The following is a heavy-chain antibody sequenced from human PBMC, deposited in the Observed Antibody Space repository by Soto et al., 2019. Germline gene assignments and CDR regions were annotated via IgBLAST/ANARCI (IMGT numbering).Heavy chain of an antibody. CDR3: AHLNTRGYYFDY. Sequence: GGSLRLSCVGSGFIFSNNGMHWVRQTPGKGLEWVAFMSYDGSDTFYADSVKGRFTISRDNSKNTLFLTMTNMDPVDTATYYCAHLNTRGYYFDYWGQGALVTVSS. CDR1: GFIFSNNG. V-gene: IGHV3-30*02. CDR2: MSYDGSDT. J-gene: IGHJ4*02.